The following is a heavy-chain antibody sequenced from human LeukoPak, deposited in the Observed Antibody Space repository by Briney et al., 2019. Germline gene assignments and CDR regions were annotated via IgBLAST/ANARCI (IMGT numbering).Heavy chain of an antibody. J-gene: IGHJ4*02. CDR2: IYYSGST. CDR3: ARYYYGPGSQEFDY. V-gene: IGHV4-61*05. Sequence: PSETLSLTCTVSGGSISSSSYYWGWIRQPPGKGLEWIGYIYYSGSTNYNPSLKSRVTISVDTSKNQFSLKLSSVTAADTAVYYCARYYYGPGSQEFDYWGQGTLVTVSS. D-gene: IGHD3-10*01. CDR1: GGSISSSSYY.